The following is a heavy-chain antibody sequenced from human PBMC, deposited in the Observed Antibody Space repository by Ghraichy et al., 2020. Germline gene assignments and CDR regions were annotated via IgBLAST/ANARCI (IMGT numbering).Heavy chain of an antibody. V-gene: IGHV4-61*01. CDR2: IYNSGST. CDR3: ARDWRRYYDSSGDQAGYFDY. J-gene: IGHJ4*02. D-gene: IGHD3-22*01. CDR1: GGSVSSDSYY. Sequence: TLSLTCTVSGGSVSSDSYYWSWIRQPPGQGLEWIGYIYNSGSTNYNPSLKSRVTISVDTSKNQFSLKLSSVTAADTAVYYCARDWRRYYDSSGDQAGYFDYWGQGTLVTVSS.